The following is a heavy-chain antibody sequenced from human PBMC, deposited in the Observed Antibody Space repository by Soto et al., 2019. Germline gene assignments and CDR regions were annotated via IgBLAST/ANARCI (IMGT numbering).Heavy chain of an antibody. CDR3: AATQRRYNWNYDFDY. J-gene: IGHJ4*02. Sequence: QMQLVQSGPEVKKPGTSVKVSCKASGFTFTSSAVQWVRQARGQRLEWIGWIVVGSGNTNYAQKFQERVTITRDMSTSTAYMELSSLRSEDTAVYYCAATQRRYNWNYDFDYWGQGTLVTVSS. CDR1: GFTFTSSA. V-gene: IGHV1-58*01. CDR2: IVVGSGNT. D-gene: IGHD1-7*01.